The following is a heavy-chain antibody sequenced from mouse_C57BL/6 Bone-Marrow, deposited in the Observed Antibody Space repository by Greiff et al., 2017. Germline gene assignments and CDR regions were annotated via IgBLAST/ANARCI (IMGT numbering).Heavy chain of an antibody. CDR3: ARYSRASYYGYPWYFDV. Sequence: QVQLQQSGAELVKPGASVKLSCKASGYTFTSYWMHWVKQRPGQGLEWIGMIHPNSGSPNYNEKFKSKATLTVDKSSSTAYMQLSSLTSEDSAVYYCARYSRASYYGYPWYFDVWGTGTTVTVSS. CDR1: GYTFTSYW. V-gene: IGHV1-64*01. J-gene: IGHJ1*03. CDR2: IHPNSGSP. D-gene: IGHD2-9*01.